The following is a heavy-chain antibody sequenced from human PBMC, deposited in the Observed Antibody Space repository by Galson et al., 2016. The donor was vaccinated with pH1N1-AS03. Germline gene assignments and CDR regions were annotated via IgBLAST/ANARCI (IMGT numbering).Heavy chain of an antibody. CDR1: GFTFSSYA. V-gene: IGHV3-64*01. CDR3: ARGPVSYANYWFPPPDY. J-gene: IGHJ4*02. D-gene: IGHD4/OR15-4a*01. Sequence: SLRLSCAVGGFTFSSYAMFWVRQAPGKGLEYVSAISGNGFSTYYANSVKDRFTVSRDNSKNTLYPQMGSLRVEDMAVYYCARGPVSYANYWFPPPDYWGQGTLVTVSS. CDR2: ISGNGFST.